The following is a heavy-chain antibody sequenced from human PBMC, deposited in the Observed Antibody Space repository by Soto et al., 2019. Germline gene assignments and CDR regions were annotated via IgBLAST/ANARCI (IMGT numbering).Heavy chain of an antibody. D-gene: IGHD6-13*01. V-gene: IGHV4-59*01. J-gene: IGHJ4*02. Sequence: SETLSLTCTVSGVSISTYYWNWIRQPPGKGLEWIGYIHYSGITSYSPSLKSRVTISVDTSRNQFSLNLSSVTAADTAVYYCARVVAAVSWVFDYWGQGTVVTVSS. CDR2: IHYSGIT. CDR3: ARVVAAVSWVFDY. CDR1: GVSISTYY.